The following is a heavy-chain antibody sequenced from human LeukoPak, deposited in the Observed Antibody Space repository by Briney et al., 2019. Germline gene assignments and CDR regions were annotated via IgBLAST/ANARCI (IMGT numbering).Heavy chain of an antibody. V-gene: IGHV3-74*01. D-gene: IGHD1-14*01. CDR1: GFTFSSYW. J-gene: IGHJ4*02. CDR2: IKSDGSVT. Sequence: GGSLRLSCAASGFTFSSYWIHWVRQAPGKGLVWVSRIKSDGSVTSYADSVKGRFTISSDNAKSALYLQMNSLRAEDTAVYYCASGSSGSLTGYWGQGTLVTVSS. CDR3: ASGSSGSLTGY.